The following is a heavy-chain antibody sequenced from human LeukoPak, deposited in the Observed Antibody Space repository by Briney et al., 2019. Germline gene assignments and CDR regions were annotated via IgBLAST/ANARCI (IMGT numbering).Heavy chain of an antibody. Sequence: SETLSLTCTVSGGSISTYYWTWIRQPPGKGLEWIGYIYDSGSTNYNPSLKSRVTISVDTSKNQFSLKLSSVTAADTAVYYCASLTTAEAFDIWGQGTMVTVSS. D-gene: IGHD3-22*01. J-gene: IGHJ3*02. V-gene: IGHV4-59*01. CDR1: GGSISTYY. CDR2: IYDSGST. CDR3: ASLTTAEAFDI.